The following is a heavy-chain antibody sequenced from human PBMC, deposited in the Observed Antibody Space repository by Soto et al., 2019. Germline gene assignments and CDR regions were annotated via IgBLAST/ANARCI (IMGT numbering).Heavy chain of an antibody. CDR3: AKDTRYGDYVRWFDS. J-gene: IGHJ5*01. CDR2: ITASGGRT. Sequence: EVHLLESGGGLVQPGGSLRLSCTASGFTFSSYAMTWVRQAPGRGLEGVSGITASGGRTYYADSVKGRFTISRDTSTSTLYLQMNSLRAEDTAVYYCAKDTRYGDYVRWFDSWGQGTLVTVSS. V-gene: IGHV3-23*01. CDR1: GFTFSSYA. D-gene: IGHD4-17*01.